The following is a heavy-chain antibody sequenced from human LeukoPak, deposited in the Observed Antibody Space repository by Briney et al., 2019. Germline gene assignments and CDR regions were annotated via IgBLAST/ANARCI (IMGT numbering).Heavy chain of an antibody. CDR2: IYHSGST. CDR3: ARVYWNYIDY. D-gene: IGHD2-8*02. CDR1: GGSFSGYY. Sequence: SETLSLTCAVYGGSFSGYYWSWIRQPPGKGLEWIGYIYHSGSTYYNPSLKSRVTISVDRSKNQFSLKLSSVTAADTAVYYCARVYWNYIDYWGQGTLVTVSS. V-gene: IGHV4-30-2*01. J-gene: IGHJ4*02.